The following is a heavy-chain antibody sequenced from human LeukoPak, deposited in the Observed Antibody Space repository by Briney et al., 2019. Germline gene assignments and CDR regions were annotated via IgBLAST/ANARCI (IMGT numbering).Heavy chain of an antibody. J-gene: IGHJ4*02. Sequence: GGSLRLSCAASGFSLRSYAIHWVRQAPGKGLEYVSAMSHDGGTTYYADSVKGRFTVSRHNSRNMVYRQMGGLRAEDMAVYYCTRGSGPLYFDFWGQGTQVTVSS. CDR3: TRGSGPLYFDF. V-gene: IGHV3-64*02. CDR2: MSHDGGTT. D-gene: IGHD6-19*01. CDR1: GFSLRSYA.